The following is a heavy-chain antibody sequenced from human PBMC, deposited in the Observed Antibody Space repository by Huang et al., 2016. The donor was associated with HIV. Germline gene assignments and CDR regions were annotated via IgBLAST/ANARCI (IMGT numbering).Heavy chain of an antibody. D-gene: IGHD3-9*01. CDR2: FDPEIRET. J-gene: IGHJ4*02. Sequence: QVQLVQSLAEVKKPGASVKVSCKLSEYTLTELSINLVRQPPGKGLKGLGGFDPEIRETIYDQKFQGRVTMTEDTSTETAFMELSGLRPEDTAVYYCATGFDVFFDFWGQGTLVTVSS. CDR3: ATGFDVFFDF. CDR1: EYTLTELS. V-gene: IGHV1-24*01.